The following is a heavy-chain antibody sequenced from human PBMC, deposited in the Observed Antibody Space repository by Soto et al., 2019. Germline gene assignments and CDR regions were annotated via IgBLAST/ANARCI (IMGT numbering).Heavy chain of an antibody. CDR2: MNPNSGNT. CDR1: GYTFTSYD. V-gene: IGHV1-8*01. CDR3: ARGRSYYDFWSGYYNSHMDV. D-gene: IGHD3-3*01. J-gene: IGHJ6*03. Sequence: GASVKVSCKASGYTFTSYDINWVRQATGQGLEWMGWMNPNSGNTGYAQKFQGRVTMTRNTSISTAYMELSSLRSEDTAVYYCARGRSYYDFWSGYYNSHMDVWGKGTTVTVSS.